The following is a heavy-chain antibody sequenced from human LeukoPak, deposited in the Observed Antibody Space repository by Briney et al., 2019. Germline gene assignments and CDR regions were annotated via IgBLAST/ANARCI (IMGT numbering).Heavy chain of an antibody. Sequence: GRSLRLSCAASGFTFSSNWLHWVRQAPGKGLVWVSRINGDGATTNYADSVTGRFTISRDNAKNTLYLQMNSLTAEDTAVYYCARGVPASYGLVNWGQGTLVTVSS. V-gene: IGHV3-74*01. CDR2: INGDGATT. J-gene: IGHJ4*02. CDR1: GFTFSSNW. D-gene: IGHD2-2*01. CDR3: ARGVPASYGLVN.